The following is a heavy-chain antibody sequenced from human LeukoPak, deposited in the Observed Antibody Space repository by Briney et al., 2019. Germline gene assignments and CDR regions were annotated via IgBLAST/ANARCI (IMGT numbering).Heavy chain of an antibody. CDR1: GYTFTDYY. CDR2: IYPNSGDT. CDR3: ARAGIITMIVVVPDFDY. J-gene: IGHJ4*02. V-gene: IGHV1-2*02. Sequence: ASVKVSCKASGYTFTDYYMHWVRQAPGQGLEWMGWIYPNSGDTNYVQKFQGRVTMTRDTSISTAYMELSRLRSDDTAIYYCARAGIITMIVVVPDFDYWGQGTLVTVSS. D-gene: IGHD3-22*01.